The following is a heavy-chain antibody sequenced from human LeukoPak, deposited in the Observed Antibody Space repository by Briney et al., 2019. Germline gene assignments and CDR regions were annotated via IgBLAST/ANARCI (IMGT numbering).Heavy chain of an antibody. D-gene: IGHD3-22*01. CDR2: INYSGNR. V-gene: IGHV4-39*01. CDR1: GSSISGSHYY. Sequence: ASETLSLTCTVSGSSISGSHYYWAWIRQPPGKGLEWIGMINYSGNRYYNPSLWSRVTISVDTSTNQFSLNLNSVTAADTAVYYCARGYDYWGQGTLVAVSS. J-gene: IGHJ4*02. CDR3: ARGYDY.